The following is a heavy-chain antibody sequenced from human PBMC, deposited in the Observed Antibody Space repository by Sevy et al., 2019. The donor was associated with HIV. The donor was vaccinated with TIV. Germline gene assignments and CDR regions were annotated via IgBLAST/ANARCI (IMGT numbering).Heavy chain of an antibody. D-gene: IGHD3-10*01. Sequence: ASVKVSCKASGYTFTSYGISWVRQAPGQGLEWMGWISAYNGNTNYAQKLQGRVTMTTDTSTSTAYMELRSLRSDDTAVYYCARPRPNYYGSGGNSLYYYYYGMDVWGQGTTVTVSS. CDR2: ISAYNGNT. J-gene: IGHJ6*02. V-gene: IGHV1-18*01. CDR1: GYTFTSYG. CDR3: ARPRPNYYGSGGNSLYYYYYGMDV.